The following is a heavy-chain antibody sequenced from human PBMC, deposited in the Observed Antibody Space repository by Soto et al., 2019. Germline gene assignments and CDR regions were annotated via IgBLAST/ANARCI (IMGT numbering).Heavy chain of an antibody. J-gene: IGHJ6*02. CDR1: GFTFSSYA. D-gene: IGHD6-13*01. CDR2: VSGSGSST. Sequence: GGSLRLSCAASGFTFSSYALSWVRQAPGKGLEWVSAVSGSGSSTYYADSVKGRFTISRDNSKNTLFLQMNSLRAEDTAVYYCAXDSSSWSSNYYYYGMDVWGRGTTVTVSS. CDR3: AXDSSSWSSNYYYYGMDV. V-gene: IGHV3-23*01.